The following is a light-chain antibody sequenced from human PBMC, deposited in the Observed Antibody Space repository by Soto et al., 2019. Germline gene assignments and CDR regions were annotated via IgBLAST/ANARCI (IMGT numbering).Light chain of an antibody. Sequence: DIQMTQSPSSLSASVGDRVTITCQASQDISNYLNWYQQKAGKAPKLLIYDASNLETGVPSRFSGSRSGTDFTFTISNLQPEDIATYYCQQYDNLPSITFGQGTRLEIK. CDR1: QDISNY. CDR3: QQYDNLPSIT. J-gene: IGKJ5*01. CDR2: DAS. V-gene: IGKV1-33*01.